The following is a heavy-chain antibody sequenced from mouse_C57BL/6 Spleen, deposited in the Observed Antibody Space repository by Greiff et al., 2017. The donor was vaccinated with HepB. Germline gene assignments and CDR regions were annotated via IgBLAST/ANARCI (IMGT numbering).Heavy chain of an antibody. CDR2: ISSGGSYT. J-gene: IGHJ2*01. CDR3: ARRNLPFDY. V-gene: IGHV5-6*01. D-gene: IGHD5-1*01. CDR1: GFTFSSYG. Sequence: EVHVVESGGDLVKPGGSLKLSCAASGFTFSSYGMSWVRQTPDKRLEWVATISSGGSYTYYPDSVKGRFTISRDNAKNTLYLQMSSLKSEDTAMYYCARRNLPFDYWGQGTTLTVSS.